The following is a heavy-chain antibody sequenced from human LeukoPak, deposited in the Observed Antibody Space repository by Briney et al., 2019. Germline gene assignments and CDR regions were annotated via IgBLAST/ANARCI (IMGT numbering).Heavy chain of an antibody. J-gene: IGHJ4*02. CDR1: GGSISSTNW. V-gene: IGHV4-4*02. Sequence: SPTLSLTCGVSGGSISSTNWWTWIRQHPGKGLEWIGEVHLDGRTNYNPSLESRLTMSVDLSENHISLKLTSVTAADTAVYYCAREGGFYRPLDYTGQGTLVTVSS. CDR3: AREGGFYRPLDY. D-gene: IGHD3-3*01. CDR2: VHLDGRT.